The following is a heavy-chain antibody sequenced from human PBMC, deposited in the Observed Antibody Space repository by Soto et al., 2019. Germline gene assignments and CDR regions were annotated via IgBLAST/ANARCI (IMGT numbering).Heavy chain of an antibody. Sequence: QVQPVQSGAEVKKPGSSVKVSCKASGGTFSGYGITWVRQAPGQGLEWMGGVSPILASIYYAQDFHGSITIPPTESTTTVYTAQRSLRSDDTAVYNCAIGAVIFGVAAFVYWDQATVVTGSS. V-gene: IGHV1-69*01. CDR3: AIGAVIFGVAAFVY. D-gene: IGHD3-3*01. J-gene: IGHJ4*02. CDR1: GGTFSGYG. CDR2: VSPILASI.